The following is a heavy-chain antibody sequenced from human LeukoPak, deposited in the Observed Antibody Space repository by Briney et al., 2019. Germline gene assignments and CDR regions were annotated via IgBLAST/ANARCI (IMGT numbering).Heavy chain of an antibody. V-gene: IGHV4-61*02. CDR3: ASDEITIFGVAPSY. D-gene: IGHD3-3*01. CDR1: GGSISSGSYY. J-gene: IGHJ4*02. CDR2: IYTSGST. Sequence: SQTLSLTCSVSGGSISSGSYYWSWIRQPAGKGLEWIGRIYTSGSTNYNPSLKSRVTISVDTSKNQFSLKLSSVTAADTAVYYCASDEITIFGVAPSYWGQGTLVTVSS.